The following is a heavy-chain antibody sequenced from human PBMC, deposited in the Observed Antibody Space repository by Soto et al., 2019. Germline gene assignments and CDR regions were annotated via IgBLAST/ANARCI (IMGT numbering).Heavy chain of an antibody. J-gene: IGHJ4*02. V-gene: IGHV4-39*07. D-gene: IGHD1-26*01. Sequence: SETLSLTCTFSGYSVTSNHFFLGWIRRPPGRGLEWIASIYRDGSTYIRPSLKSRVTISVDPSKNQFSLMLTAVTAADTAVYYCARTHSGSYYSVFNYWGRGSLVTVSS. CDR1: GYSVTSNHFF. CDR3: ARTHSGSYYSVFNY. CDR2: IYRDGST.